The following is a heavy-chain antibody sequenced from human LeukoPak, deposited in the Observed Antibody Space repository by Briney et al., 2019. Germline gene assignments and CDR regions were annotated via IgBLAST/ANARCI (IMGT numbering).Heavy chain of an antibody. Sequence: SVKVSCKASGGTFSSYAISWVRQAPGQGLEWMGGIIRIFGTANYAQKFQGRVTITADESTSTAYMELSSLRSEDTAVYYCARDHCSSTSCYLYFQHWGQGTLVTVSS. CDR1: GGTFSSYA. CDR3: ARDHCSSTSCYLYFQH. V-gene: IGHV1-69*01. D-gene: IGHD2-2*01. CDR2: IIRIFGTA. J-gene: IGHJ1*01.